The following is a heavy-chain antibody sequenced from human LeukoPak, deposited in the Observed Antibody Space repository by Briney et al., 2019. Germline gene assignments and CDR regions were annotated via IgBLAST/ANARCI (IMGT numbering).Heavy chain of an antibody. D-gene: IGHD3-3*01. Sequence: ASVTVSFKASGYTFTSYYMHWVRQAPGQGPEWMGIINPSGGSTSYAQQFQGRGTMTRDMSTSTVYMEPSSLRSDDTAVYYCGRDPTIFGVVRLLDYWGQGTLVTVSS. J-gene: IGHJ4*02. CDR1: GYTFTSYY. CDR2: INPSGGST. CDR3: GRDPTIFGVVRLLDY. V-gene: IGHV1-46*01.